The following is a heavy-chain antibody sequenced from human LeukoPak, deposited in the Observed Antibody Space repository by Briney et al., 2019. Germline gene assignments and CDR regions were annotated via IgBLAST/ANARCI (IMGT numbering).Heavy chain of an antibody. CDR2: TNPIGGST. V-gene: IGHV1-46*01. CDR1: GYTFTSYY. CDR3: ARDRYYYDSSGYLLSAFDI. D-gene: IGHD3-22*01. J-gene: IGHJ3*02. Sequence: ASVKVSCKASGYTFTSYYMHWGRKPPGQGLEWMGITNPIGGSTSYAQMFQGRVTMTRHMSTSTVYMELSSLRSEDTAVYYCARDRYYYDSSGYLLSAFDIWGQGTMVTVSS.